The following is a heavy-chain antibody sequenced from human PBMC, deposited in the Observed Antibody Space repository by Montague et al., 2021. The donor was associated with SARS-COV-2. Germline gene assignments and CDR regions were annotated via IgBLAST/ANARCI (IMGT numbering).Heavy chain of an antibody. J-gene: IGHJ4*02. CDR3: ARGKEDFFMTVVVVTAASYSFDS. CDR1: GGSFNGYY. V-gene: IGHV4-34*01. Sequence: SETLSLTSAVSGGSFNGYYWGWIRQPPGKGLEWVGEINHRGSPTYNPSLKSRVTISADTSKNQFSLRLTSVTAADTATYFCARGKEDFFMTVVVVTAASYSFDSWGQGTLVTVSS. CDR2: INHRGSP. D-gene: IGHD3-22*01.